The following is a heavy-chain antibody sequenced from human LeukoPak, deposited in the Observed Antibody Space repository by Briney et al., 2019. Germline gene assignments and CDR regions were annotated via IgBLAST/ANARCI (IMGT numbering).Heavy chain of an antibody. J-gene: IGHJ6*02. Sequence: SETLSLTCAVYGGSFSGYYWSWIRQPPGKGLEWIGEINHSGSTNYNPSLKSRVTISVDTSKNQFSLKLSSVTAADTAVYYCARELYGYSGYGQMPYYYYGMDVWGQGTTVTVSS. CDR2: INHSGST. V-gene: IGHV4-34*01. CDR1: GGSFSGYY. D-gene: IGHD5-12*01. CDR3: ARELYGYSGYGQMPYYYYGMDV.